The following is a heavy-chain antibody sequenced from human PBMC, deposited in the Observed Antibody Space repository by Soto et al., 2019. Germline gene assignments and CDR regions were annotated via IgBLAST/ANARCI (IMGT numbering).Heavy chain of an antibody. V-gene: IGHV1-69*13. J-gene: IGHJ4*02. CDR1: GGTFSSYA. CDR2: IIPIFGTA. D-gene: IGHD3-22*01. CDR3: VRASRGSGYYYLGGYFDY. Sequence: SVKVSCKASGGTFSSYAISWVRQAPGQGLEWMGGIIPIFGTANYAQKFQGRVTITADESTSTAYMELSSLRSEDTAVYYCVRASRGSGYYYLGGYFDYWGQGTLVTVSS.